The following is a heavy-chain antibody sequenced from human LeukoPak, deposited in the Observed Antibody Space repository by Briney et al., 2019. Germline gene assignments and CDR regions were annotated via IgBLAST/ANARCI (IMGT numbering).Heavy chain of an antibody. CDR3: AGFDYGDYEVVDY. CDR1: GGSFSAYY. Sequence: SETLSLTCAVYGGSFSAYYWSWIRQPPGKGLEWIGEINHSGSTNYNPSLKSRVTISVDTSKNQFSLKLSSVTAADTAVYYCAGFDYGDYEVVDYWGQGTLVTVSS. CDR2: INHSGST. D-gene: IGHD4-17*01. J-gene: IGHJ4*02. V-gene: IGHV4-34*01.